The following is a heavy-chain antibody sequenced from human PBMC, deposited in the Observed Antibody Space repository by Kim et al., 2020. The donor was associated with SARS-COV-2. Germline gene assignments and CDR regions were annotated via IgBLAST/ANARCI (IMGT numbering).Heavy chain of an antibody. D-gene: IGHD3-10*01. CDR3: AKGYYDSGNDYILDF. CDR2: ISGSGGST. V-gene: IGHV3-23*01. J-gene: IGHJ4*01. Sequence: GGSLRLSCAASGFTFNYHAMNWVRQAPGKGLEWVSVISGSGGSTYYADSVKGRFTISRDNSKNTVYLQMNSLRAEDAAVYYFAKGYYDSGNDYILDFWG. CDR1: GFTFNYHA.